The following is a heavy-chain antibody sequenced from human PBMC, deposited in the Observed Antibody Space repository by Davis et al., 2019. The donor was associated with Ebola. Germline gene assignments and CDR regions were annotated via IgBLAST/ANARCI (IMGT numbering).Heavy chain of an antibody. J-gene: IGHJ4*02. D-gene: IGHD2-21*02. CDR2: IYYRGST. CDR3: ARLNCGGDCFAKIRFDS. V-gene: IGHV4-39*01. Sequence: PGGSLRLSCTVSGDSMSSISYYWGWTRQPTGKGLEWLGSIYYRGSTYYNPSLRDRVTLSIDTSKNQFSLRLNSVTAADTAMYYCARLNCGGDCFAKIRFDSWGQGTLVTVSS. CDR1: GDSMSSISYY.